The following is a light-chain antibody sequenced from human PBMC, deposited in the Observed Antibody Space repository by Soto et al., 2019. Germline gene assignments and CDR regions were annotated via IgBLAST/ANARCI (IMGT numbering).Light chain of an antibody. Sequence: DIQMTQSPSPVSASVGDSVTITCRASQAIDTGLAWYQQKPGEAPKLMIFTGSILHSGVPSRFSGSGSVTDFALTISSRQPEDFATYYCLPTLSFPPTFGRGTKVDIE. CDR3: LPTLSFPPT. J-gene: IGKJ1*01. CDR1: QAIDTG. V-gene: IGKV1-12*01. CDR2: TGS.